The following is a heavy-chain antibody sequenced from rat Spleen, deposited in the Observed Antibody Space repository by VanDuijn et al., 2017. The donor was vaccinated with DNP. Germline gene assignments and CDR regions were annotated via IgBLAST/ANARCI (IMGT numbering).Heavy chain of an antibody. CDR1: GFTFSSYW. J-gene: IGHJ2*01. CDR2: IHSDGGST. Sequence: EVQLVESGGGLVQPGRSLKLSCVASGFTFSSYWMFWIRQAPGKGLEWVASIHSDGGSTYYPDSVKGRFTISRDYARSTLYLQMDSLRSEDTATYYCARGGRSYFDYWGQGVMVTVSS. CDR3: ARGGRSYFDY. D-gene: IGHD1-11*01. V-gene: IGHV5-58*01.